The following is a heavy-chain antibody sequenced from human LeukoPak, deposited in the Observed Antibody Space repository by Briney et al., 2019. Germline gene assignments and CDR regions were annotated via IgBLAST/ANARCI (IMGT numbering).Heavy chain of an antibody. D-gene: IGHD3-22*01. Sequence: ASVNVSCKASVYTFTRYGISWVRLAPGQGLEWMGWISAYNGNTNYAQKLQGRVTMTTDTSTSTAYMELRSLRSDDTAVYYCARGGRYYYDSSGYYQYDYWGQGTLVTVSS. CDR3: ARGGRYYYDSSGYYQYDY. V-gene: IGHV1-18*01. CDR2: ISAYNGNT. J-gene: IGHJ4*02. CDR1: VYTFTRYG.